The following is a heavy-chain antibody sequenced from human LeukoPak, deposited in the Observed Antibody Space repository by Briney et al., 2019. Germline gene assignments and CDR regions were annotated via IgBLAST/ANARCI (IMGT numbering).Heavy chain of an antibody. CDR1: GFTFSSYS. V-gene: IGHV3-21*01. D-gene: IGHD5-12*01. CDR3: ARRGSGYDPNDAFDI. Sequence: AGGSLRLSCAAPGFTFSSYSMNWVRQAPGKGLEWVSSISSSSSYIYYADSVKGRFTISRDNAKNSLYLQMNSLRAEDTAVYYCARRGSGYDPNDAFDIWGQGTMVTVSS. J-gene: IGHJ3*02. CDR2: ISSSSSYI.